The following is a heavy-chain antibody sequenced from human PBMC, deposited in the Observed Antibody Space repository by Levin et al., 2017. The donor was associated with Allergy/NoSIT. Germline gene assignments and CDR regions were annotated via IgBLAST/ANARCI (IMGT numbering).Heavy chain of an antibody. J-gene: IGHJ4*02. V-gene: IGHV3-23*01. CDR1: GFTFSSYA. Sequence: GESLKISCAASGFTFSSYAMSWVRQAPGKGLEWVSAISGSGGSTYYADSVKGRFTISRDNSKNTLYLQMNSLRAEDTAVYYCAKGRVRAVAGSFDYWGQGTLVTVCS. CDR3: AKGRVRAVAGSFDY. CDR2: ISGSGGST. D-gene: IGHD6-19*01.